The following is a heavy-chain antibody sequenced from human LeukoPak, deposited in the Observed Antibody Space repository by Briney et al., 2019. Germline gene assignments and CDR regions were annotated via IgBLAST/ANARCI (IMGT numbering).Heavy chain of an antibody. J-gene: IGHJ4*02. Sequence: PGGSLRLSRAASGFTFSSYAMSWVRQAPGKGPEWVSSITDSGSHTFSADSVKGRFTISRDNAKNSLFLQMDSLRAEDTALYYCATDMVAATTKALDYWGQGALVTVSS. V-gene: IGHV3-21*01. D-gene: IGHD1-26*01. CDR1: GFTFSSYA. CDR2: ITDSGSHT. CDR3: ATDMVAATTKALDY.